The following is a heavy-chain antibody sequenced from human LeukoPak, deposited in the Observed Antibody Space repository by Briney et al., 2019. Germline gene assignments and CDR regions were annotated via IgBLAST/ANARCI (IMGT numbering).Heavy chain of an antibody. CDR2: INHSGST. D-gene: IGHD3-16*01. CDR3: ARGFGFFQVSLYAFDI. Sequence: PSETLSLTCAVYGGSFSGYYWSWIRQPPGKGLEWIGEINHSGSTNYNPSLKSRVTISVDTSKNQFSLKLSSVTAADTAVYYCARGFGFFQVSLYAFDIWGQGTMVTVSS. V-gene: IGHV4-34*01. J-gene: IGHJ3*02. CDR1: GGSFSGYY.